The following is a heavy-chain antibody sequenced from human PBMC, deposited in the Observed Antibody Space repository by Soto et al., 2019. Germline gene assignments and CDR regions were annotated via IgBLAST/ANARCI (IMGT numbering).Heavy chain of an antibody. D-gene: IGHD6-19*01. CDR2: ISGSGGST. CDR1: GFTFSSYA. V-gene: IGHV3-23*01. CDR3: AKEDQWLAPLGVDY. J-gene: IGHJ4*02. Sequence: GGSLRLSCAASGFTFSSYAMSWVRQALGKGLEWVSAISGSGGSTYYADSVKGRFTISRDNSKNTLFLQMNILRAEDTVVYYCAKEDQWLAPLGVDYWAKGTLVTVSS.